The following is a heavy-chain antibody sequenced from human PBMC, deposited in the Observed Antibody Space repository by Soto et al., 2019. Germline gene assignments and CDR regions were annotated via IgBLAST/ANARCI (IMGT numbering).Heavy chain of an antibody. CDR1: GGSISSYC. D-gene: IGHD3-22*01. V-gene: IGHV4-59*01. J-gene: IGHJ5*02. CDR2: IYYSGST. CDR3: ARGLMAGTYYYDSSGSNWFDP. Sequence: PSETLSLTCTVSGGSISSYCWSWIRQPPGKGLGWIGYIYYSGSTNYNPSLKSRVTISVDTSKNQFSLKLSSVTAADTAVYYCARGLMAGTYYYDSSGSNWFDPWGQGTLVTVSS.